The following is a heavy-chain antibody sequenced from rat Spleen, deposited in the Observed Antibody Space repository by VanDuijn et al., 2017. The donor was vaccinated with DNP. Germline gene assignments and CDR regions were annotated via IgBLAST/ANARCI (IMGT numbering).Heavy chain of an antibody. CDR1: GITFSNSG. J-gene: IGHJ4*01. V-gene: IGHV5-19*01. Sequence: EVQLVESGGGLVQPGRSLKLSCAASGITFSNSGMHWIRQAPTKGLEWVTSISPSGGGTYYRDSVKGRFTLSRDNAKSTLYLQMDSLRSEDTATYYCTRVGDLHDGGDGDALDAWGQGTSVTVSS. CDR2: ISPSGGGT. CDR3: TRVGDLHDGGDGDALDA. D-gene: IGHD1-12*02.